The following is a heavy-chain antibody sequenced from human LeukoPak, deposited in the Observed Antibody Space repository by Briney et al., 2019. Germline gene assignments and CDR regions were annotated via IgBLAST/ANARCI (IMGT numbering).Heavy chain of an antibody. Sequence: EGSLRLSCAASGFTFSSYAMSWVRQAPGKGLEWVSAISGSGGSTYYADSVKGRFTISRDNSKNTLYLQMNSLRAEDTAVYYCAKAEQWLMVYYYYMDVWGKGTTVTVSS. CDR1: GFTFSSYA. V-gene: IGHV3-23*01. CDR3: AKAEQWLMVYYYYMDV. CDR2: ISGSGGST. D-gene: IGHD6-19*01. J-gene: IGHJ6*03.